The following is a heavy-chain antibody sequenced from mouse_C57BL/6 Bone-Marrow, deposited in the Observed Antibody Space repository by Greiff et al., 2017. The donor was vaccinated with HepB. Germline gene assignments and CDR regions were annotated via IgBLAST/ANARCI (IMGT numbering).Heavy chain of an antibody. CDR2: ISSGGDYI. CDR1: GFTFSSYA. J-gene: IGHJ1*03. V-gene: IGHV5-9-1*02. CDR3: TRDRGTTVVAHWYFDV. Sequence: EVQGVESGEGLVKPGGSLKLSCAASGFTFSSYAMSWVRQTPEKRLEWVAYISSGGDYIYYADTVKGRFTISRDNARNTMYLQMSSLKSEDTAMYYCTRDRGTTVVAHWYFDVWGTGTTVTVSS. D-gene: IGHD1-1*01.